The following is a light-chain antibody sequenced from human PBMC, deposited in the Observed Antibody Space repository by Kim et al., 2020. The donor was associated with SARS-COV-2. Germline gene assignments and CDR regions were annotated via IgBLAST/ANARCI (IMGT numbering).Light chain of an antibody. Sequence: EIVLTQSPATLSLFPGERATLSCRASQSVSSYLAWYQQKPGQPPRLLIYDGSNRATGIPAKFSGSGSGTDFTLTISSLEPEDFAVYFCQQRSDWPRTFGQGTKVDIK. J-gene: IGKJ1*01. CDR3: QQRSDWPRT. CDR1: QSVSSY. CDR2: DGS. V-gene: IGKV3-11*01.